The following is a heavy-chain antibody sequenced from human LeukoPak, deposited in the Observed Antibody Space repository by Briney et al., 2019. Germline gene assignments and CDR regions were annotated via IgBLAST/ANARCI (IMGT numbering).Heavy chain of an antibody. CDR3: AKLNWKPKHYYYYHMDV. CDR2: IYYSGSI. V-gene: IGHV4-39*07. D-gene: IGHD1-1*01. Sequence: PSETLSLTCTVSSRSISSSSYYWGWIRQPPGKGLEWIGSIYYSGSIYYNPSLKIRVTISVAASKNQFSLKLSSVTAADTAFYYWAKLNWKPKHYYYYHMDVWGKGTTVTVSS. CDR1: SRSISSSSYY. J-gene: IGHJ6*03.